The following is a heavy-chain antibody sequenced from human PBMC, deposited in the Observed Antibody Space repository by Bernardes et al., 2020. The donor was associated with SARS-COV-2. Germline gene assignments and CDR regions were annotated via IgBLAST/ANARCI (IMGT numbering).Heavy chain of an antibody. D-gene: IGHD7-27*01. CDR3: AREDFWGSGKFYYAMDV. J-gene: IGHJ6*02. CDR2: IKEDGS. CDR1: GFTFYYYK. V-gene: IGHV3-7*03. Sequence: GGSLRLSCAASGFTFYYYKMTWVRQAPGKGLEWVASIKEDGSVDSVKGRFTISRDNTKRSLSLQINSLRAEDTAVYYCAREDFWGSGKFYYAMDVWGQGTTVTVSS.